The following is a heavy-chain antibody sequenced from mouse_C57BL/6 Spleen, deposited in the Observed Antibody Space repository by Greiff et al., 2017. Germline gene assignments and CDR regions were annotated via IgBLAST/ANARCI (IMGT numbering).Heavy chain of an antibody. CDR2: INPNNGGT. CDR1: GYTFTDYN. Sequence: EVKLQQSGPELVKPGASVKMSCKASGYTFTDYNMHWVKQSHGKSIEWIGYINPNNGGTSYNQKFKGKATLTGNKSSSTAYMELRSLTSEDSAVYYCARGGIYYDYDRFAYWGQGTLVTVSA. D-gene: IGHD2-4*01. J-gene: IGHJ3*01. V-gene: IGHV1-22*01. CDR3: ARGGIYYDYDRFAY.